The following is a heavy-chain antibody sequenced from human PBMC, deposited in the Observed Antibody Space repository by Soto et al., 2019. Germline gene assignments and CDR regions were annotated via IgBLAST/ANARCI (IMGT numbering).Heavy chain of an antibody. Sequence: SETLSLTCTVSGGSISSYYWSWIRQPPGKGLEWIGYIYYSGSTNYNPSLKSRVTISVDTSKNQFSLKLSSVTAADTAVYYCARFHYYYGMDVWGPGTTVTVSS. V-gene: IGHV4-59*01. CDR2: IYYSGST. J-gene: IGHJ6*02. CDR1: GGSISSYY. CDR3: ARFHYYYGMDV.